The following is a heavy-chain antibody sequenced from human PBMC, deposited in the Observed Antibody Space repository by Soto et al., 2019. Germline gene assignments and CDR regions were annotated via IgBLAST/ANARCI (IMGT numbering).Heavy chain of an antibody. CDR1: GYTFTGYY. CDR3: ARGLSSNPLLPERITMVRGVMQPFDY. D-gene: IGHD3-10*01. J-gene: IGHJ4*02. Sequence: GASVKVSCKASGYTFTGYYMHWVRQAPGQGLEWMGWVNPNSGGTNYAQKFQGWVTMTRDTSISTAYMELSRLRSDDTAVYYCARGLSSNPLLPERITMVRGVMQPFDYWGQGTLVTVSS. V-gene: IGHV1-2*04. CDR2: VNPNSGGT.